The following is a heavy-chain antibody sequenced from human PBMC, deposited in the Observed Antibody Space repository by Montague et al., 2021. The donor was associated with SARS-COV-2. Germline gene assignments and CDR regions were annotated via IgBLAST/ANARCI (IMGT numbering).Heavy chain of an antibody. V-gene: IGHV4-39*01. CDR1: GGSISSSSNY. Sequence: SETLSLTCTVSGGSISSSSNYWGWIRQSPGKGPEWIGSIYYSGSTYYNSSLKSRVTISVDTSKNQFSLKLNSVTAADTAVYYCARLVWFGELSSENWFDPWGQGTLVTVSS. J-gene: IGHJ5*02. CDR2: IYYSGST. CDR3: ARLVWFGELSSENWFDP. D-gene: IGHD3-10*01.